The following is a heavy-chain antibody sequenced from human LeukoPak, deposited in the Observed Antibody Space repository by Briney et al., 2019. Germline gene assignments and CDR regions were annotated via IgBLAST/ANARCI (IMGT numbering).Heavy chain of an antibody. CDR2: IIPIFGTA. CDR3: ARERDYYYDSSGYSG. Sequence: ASVKVSCKASGGTFSSYAISWVRQAPGQGLEWMGGIIPIFGTANYAQKFQGRVTITADKSTSTAYMELSSLRSEDTAVYYCARERDYYYDSSGYSGWGQGTLVTVSS. V-gene: IGHV1-69*06. J-gene: IGHJ4*02. D-gene: IGHD3-22*01. CDR1: GGTFSSYA.